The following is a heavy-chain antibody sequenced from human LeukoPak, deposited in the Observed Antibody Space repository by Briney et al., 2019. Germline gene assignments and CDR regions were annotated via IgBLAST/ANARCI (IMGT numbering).Heavy chain of an antibody. CDR3: AKEPRWEQLHSFEI. CDR1: GFAFPTYA. V-gene: IGHV3-23*01. Sequence: GGSLRLSCVASGFAFPTYAMMWVRQVPGKGLEWVSSIRVSDGARFYADSVKGRFTMSRDNPKNTLFLQMNSLRPEDTAVYYCAKEPRWEQLHSFEIWGQGTTVPSLQ. D-gene: IGHD1/OR15-1a*01. CDR2: IRVSDGAR. J-gene: IGHJ3*02.